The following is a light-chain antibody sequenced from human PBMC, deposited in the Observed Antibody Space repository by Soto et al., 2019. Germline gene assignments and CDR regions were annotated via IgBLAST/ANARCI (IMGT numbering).Light chain of an antibody. CDR3: QSADSSGTYYVV. Sequence: SYELTQPPSVSVSPGQTARITCSGDALPKQYAYWYQQKPGQAPVLVIYKDSERPSGISERFSGSSSETTVTLTISGVQAEDEADYYCQSADSSGTYYVVFGGGTQLTVL. CDR2: KDS. J-gene: IGLJ2*01. V-gene: IGLV3-25*03. CDR1: ALPKQY.